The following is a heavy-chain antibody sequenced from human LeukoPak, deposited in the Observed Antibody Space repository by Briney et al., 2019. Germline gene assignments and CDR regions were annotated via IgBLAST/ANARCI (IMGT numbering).Heavy chain of an antibody. J-gene: IGHJ4*02. D-gene: IGHD6-13*01. CDR3: ARLEYSSSWYGGELDY. V-gene: IGHV3-7*01. Sequence: GGSLRLSCAASGFTISSYWKSWVRNPPAKGLEREANIKQDGSENYYVDSVKGRFTISRDNAKISLYLQMNSLRAEDTAVYYCARLEYSSSWYGGELDYWGQGTLVTVSS. CDR2: IKQDGSEN. CDR1: GFTISSYW.